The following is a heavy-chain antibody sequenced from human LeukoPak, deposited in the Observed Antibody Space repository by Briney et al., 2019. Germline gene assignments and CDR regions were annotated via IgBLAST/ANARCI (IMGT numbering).Heavy chain of an antibody. D-gene: IGHD5-24*01. Sequence: GASVKVSCKASAYTFTGHYIHWARQAPGQGLEWMGWINPLSGGTKYAQKFQGRVTMTRDTSINTTYLEPTRLTSDDTALYYCAREGKGYNFLKAWDFWGQGTLVTVSS. CDR3: AREGKGYNFLKAWDF. J-gene: IGHJ4*02. V-gene: IGHV1-2*02. CDR2: INPLSGGT. CDR1: AYTFTGHY.